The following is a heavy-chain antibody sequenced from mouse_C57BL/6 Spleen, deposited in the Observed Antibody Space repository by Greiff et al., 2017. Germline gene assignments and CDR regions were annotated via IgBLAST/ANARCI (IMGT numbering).Heavy chain of an antibody. D-gene: IGHD2-4*01. CDR3: AREDYDGIAY. J-gene: IGHJ3*01. CDR1: GYTFTRYW. V-gene: IGHV1-55*01. CDR2: IYPGSGST. Sequence: VQLQQPGAELVKPGASVKMSCKASGYTFTRYWITWVKPRPGQGLGWIGDIYPGSGSTNYNEKFKSKATLTVDTSSSTAYMQLSSLTSEDSAVYYCAREDYDGIAYWGQGTLVTGSA.